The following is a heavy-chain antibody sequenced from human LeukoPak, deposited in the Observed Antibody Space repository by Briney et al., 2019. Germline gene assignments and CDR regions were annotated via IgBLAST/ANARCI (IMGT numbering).Heavy chain of an antibody. J-gene: IGHJ6*02. CDR3: ARDGSDSSGWFLTQRYYYYGMDV. CDR1: GFTFSSYG. Sequence: GGSLRLSCAASGFTFSSYGMHWVRQAPGKGLEWVAFIRYDGSNKYYADSVKGRFTISRDNSKNTLYLQMNSLRAEDTAVYYCARDGSDSSGWFLTQRYYYYGMDVWGQGTTVTVSS. V-gene: IGHV3-30*02. CDR2: IRYDGSNK. D-gene: IGHD6-19*01.